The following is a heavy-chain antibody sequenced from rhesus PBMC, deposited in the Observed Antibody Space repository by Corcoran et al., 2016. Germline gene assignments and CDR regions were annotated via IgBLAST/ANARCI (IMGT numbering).Heavy chain of an antibody. CDR3: ATSLTGDRYFDY. CDR2: VDPEDGEA. J-gene: IGHJ4*01. D-gene: IGHD7-45*01. CDR1: GYTFTDYY. V-gene: IGHV1-111*02. Sequence: EVQLVQSGAEVKKPGASVKISCKASGYTFTDYYLHWVRQAPGKWLEWMGRVDPEDGEAIHAQKFQDRVPITADTSTDTAYMELSSLRSEDTAVYYCATSLTGDRYFDYWGQGVLVTVSS.